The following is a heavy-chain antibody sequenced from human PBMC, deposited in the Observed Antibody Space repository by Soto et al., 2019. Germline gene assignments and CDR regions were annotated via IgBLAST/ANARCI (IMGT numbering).Heavy chain of an antibody. V-gene: IGHV3-33*01. CDR2: IWYDGSNK. D-gene: IGHD3-10*01. CDR3: ARDYLVRGVGYAFDI. J-gene: IGHJ3*02. Sequence: GGSLRLSCAASGFTFSSYGMHWVRQAPGKGLEWVAVIWYDGSNKYYADSVKGRFTISRDNSKNTLYLQMNSLRAEDTAVYYCARDYLVRGVGYAFDIWGQGTMVTVSS. CDR1: GFTFSSYG.